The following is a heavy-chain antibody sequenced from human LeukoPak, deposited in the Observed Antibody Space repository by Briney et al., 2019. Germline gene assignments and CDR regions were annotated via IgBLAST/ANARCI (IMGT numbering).Heavy chain of an antibody. CDR2: SYYSGST. CDR3: ARQGYSSGNY. J-gene: IGHJ4*02. D-gene: IGHD6-19*01. V-gene: IGHV4-39*01. CDR1: GGSISSSSYY. Sequence: PSETLSLTCTVSGGSISSSSYYWGWIRQPPGKGLEWLGNSYYSGSTYYNPSLKSRVTISVDTSKNQLSLKLSSVTAADTAVYYCARQGYSSGNYWGQGTLVTVSS.